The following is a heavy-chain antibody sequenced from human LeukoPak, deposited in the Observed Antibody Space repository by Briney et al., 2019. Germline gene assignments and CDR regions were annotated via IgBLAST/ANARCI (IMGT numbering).Heavy chain of an antibody. D-gene: IGHD2-15*01. J-gene: IGHJ4*02. V-gene: IGHV3-7*04. CDR2: IKYDGSGK. Sequence: PGGSLRLSCAASGFXFSNYWMSWVRQAPGKGLEWVANIKYDGSGKYYVDSVKGRFTISRDNTKNSLCLQMNSLRAEDTAVYYCARGPPVEVSAREGLYFDYWGQGTLVTVSS. CDR3: ARGPPVEVSAREGLYFDY. CDR1: GFXFSNYW.